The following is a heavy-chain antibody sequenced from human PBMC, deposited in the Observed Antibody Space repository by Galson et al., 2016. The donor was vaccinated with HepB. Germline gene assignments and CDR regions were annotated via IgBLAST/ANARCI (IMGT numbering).Heavy chain of an antibody. D-gene: IGHD3-10*01. CDR3: ARDVNYGIFDR. CDR1: GFSFSNYG. V-gene: IGHV3-30*03. CDR2: ISYDGSNI. Sequence: SLRLSCAASGFSFSNYGMNWVRQAPGKGLEWVAIISYDGSNINYADSVRGRFTISRDNSKNSLYLQMNSLRAEDRAVYYCARDVNYGIFDRWGQGTLVTVSS. J-gene: IGHJ4*02.